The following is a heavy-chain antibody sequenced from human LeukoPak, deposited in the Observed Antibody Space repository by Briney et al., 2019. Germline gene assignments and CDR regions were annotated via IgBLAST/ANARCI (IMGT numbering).Heavy chain of an antibody. CDR3: TTNYGSGSYFQFFDY. Sequence: PGGSLRLSCAASGFTFSNAWMSWVRQAPGKGLEWVGRIKSKTDGGTTDYAAPVKGRFTISRDDSKNTLYLQMNSLKIEDTAVYYCTTNYGSGSYFQFFDYWGQGTLVTVSS. CDR2: IKSKTDGGTT. D-gene: IGHD3-10*01. CDR1: GFTFSNAW. V-gene: IGHV3-15*01. J-gene: IGHJ4*02.